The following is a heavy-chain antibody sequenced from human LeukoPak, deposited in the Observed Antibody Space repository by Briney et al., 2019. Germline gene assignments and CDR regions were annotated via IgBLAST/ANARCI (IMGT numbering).Heavy chain of an antibody. CDR3: AAVSVDYGDSSFDF. D-gene: IGHD4-17*01. J-gene: IGHJ4*02. Sequence: PGGSLRLSCAASGFTFSNAWMSWVRLAPGKGLEWVGRIKSKTDGGTTDYAEPVKGRFTISRDDSKKTLYLQMNSLKTEDTALYYCAAVSVDYGDSSFDFWGQGTLVTVSS. CDR1: GFTFSNAW. CDR2: IKSKTDGGTT. V-gene: IGHV3-15*01.